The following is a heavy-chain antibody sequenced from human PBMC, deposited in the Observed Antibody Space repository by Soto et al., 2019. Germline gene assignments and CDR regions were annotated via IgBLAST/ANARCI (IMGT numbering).Heavy chain of an antibody. CDR2: INHSGST. Sequence: QVQLQQWGAGLLKPSETLSLTCAVYGGSFSGYYWSWIRQPPGKGLEWIGEINHSGSTNYNPSLKSRVTISVDTSKNQFSLKLSSVTAADTAVYYCARGGGTVNVGWLAGTWGYYFDYWGQGTLVTVSS. CDR3: ARGGGTVNVGWLAGTWGYYFDY. D-gene: IGHD6-19*01. V-gene: IGHV4-34*01. CDR1: GGSFSGYY. J-gene: IGHJ4*02.